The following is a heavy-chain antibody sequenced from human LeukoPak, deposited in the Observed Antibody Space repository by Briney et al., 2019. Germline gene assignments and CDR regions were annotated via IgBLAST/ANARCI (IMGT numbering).Heavy chain of an antibody. CDR1: GFTFSTYA. V-gene: IGHV3-30-3*02. CDR2: ISYDGSKK. J-gene: IGHJ4*02. D-gene: IGHD3-22*01. Sequence: GGSLRLSCAASGFTFSTYAMHWVRQAPGKGLEWVAVISYDGSKKYYADSVKGRFTISRDNSKNALYLQMNSLRPEDTAVYYCAKPYDSSLYTNLDYWGQGTLVTVSS. CDR3: AKPYDSSLYTNLDY.